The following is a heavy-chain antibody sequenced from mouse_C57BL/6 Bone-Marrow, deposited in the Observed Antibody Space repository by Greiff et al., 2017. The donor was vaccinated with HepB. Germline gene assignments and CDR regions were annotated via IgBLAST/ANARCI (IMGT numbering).Heavy chain of an antibody. D-gene: IGHD1-1*01. CDR2: IYPGSGNT. V-gene: IGHV1-76*01. J-gene: IGHJ2*01. CDR1: GYTFPDYY. Sequence: QVQLQQSGAELVRPGASVKLSCKASGYTFPDYYINWVKQRPGQGLEWIARIYPGSGNTYYNEKFKGKATLTAEKSSSTAYMQLSSLTSEDSAVYFCARGGSLCITTVVATGDYWGQGTTLTVSS. CDR3: ARGGSLCITTVVATGDY.